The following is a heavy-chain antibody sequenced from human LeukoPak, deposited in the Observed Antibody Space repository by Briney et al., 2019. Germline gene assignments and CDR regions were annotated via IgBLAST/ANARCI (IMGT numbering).Heavy chain of an antibody. CDR1: GGSISSSSYY. CDR3: ARHGALRYFDWLFTAFDI. D-gene: IGHD3-9*01. V-gene: IGHV4-39*01. CDR2: INYSGST. J-gene: IGHJ3*02. Sequence: SETLSLTCTVSGGSISSSSYYWGWIRQPPGKGLEWIGSINYSGSTYYNPSLKSRVTISVDTSKNQFSLKLSSVTAADTAVYYCARHGALRYFDWLFTAFDIWGQGTMVTVSS.